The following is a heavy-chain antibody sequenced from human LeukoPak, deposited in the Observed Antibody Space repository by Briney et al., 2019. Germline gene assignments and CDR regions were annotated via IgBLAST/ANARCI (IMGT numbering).Heavy chain of an antibody. D-gene: IGHD1-1*01. Sequence: GASVKVSCKASGYTFTGYYMHWVRQAPGQGLEWMGRIIPILGIANYAQKFQGRVTITADKSTSTAYMELSSLRSEDTAVYYCASGTGTTWEYWFDPWGQGTLVTVSS. CDR3: ASGTGTTWEYWFDP. V-gene: IGHV1-69*02. CDR1: GYTFTGYY. J-gene: IGHJ5*02. CDR2: IIPILGIA.